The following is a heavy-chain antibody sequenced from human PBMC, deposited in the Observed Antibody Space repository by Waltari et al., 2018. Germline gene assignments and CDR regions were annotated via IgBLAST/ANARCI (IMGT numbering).Heavy chain of an antibody. CDR1: GYSFTSYW. J-gene: IGHJ6*03. CDR3: ARSVAVGYYYYYMDV. CDR2: IYPGDSDT. Sequence: EVQLVQSGAEVKKPGESLKISCKGSGYSFTSYWIGWVRQMPGKGLEWMGIIYPGDSDTRYSPSFQGQVTISADNSISTAYLQWSSLKASDTAMYYCARSVAVGYYYYYMDVWGKGTTVTVSS. V-gene: IGHV5-51*01. D-gene: IGHD6-19*01.